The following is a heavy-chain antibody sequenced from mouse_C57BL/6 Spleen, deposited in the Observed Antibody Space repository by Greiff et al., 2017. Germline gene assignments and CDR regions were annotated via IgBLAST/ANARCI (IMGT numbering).Heavy chain of an antibody. CDR3: AVYGNFYYAMDY. Sequence: QVQLQQPGAELVMPGASVTLSCKASGYTFTSYWMHWVKQRPGQGLEWIGEIDPSDSYTNYNQKFKGKSTLTVDKSSSTAYMPLSSLTSEDSAVYYCAVYGNFYYAMDYWGQGTSVTVSS. D-gene: IGHD2-1*01. CDR2: IDPSDSYT. J-gene: IGHJ4*01. V-gene: IGHV1-69*01. CDR1: GYTFTSYW.